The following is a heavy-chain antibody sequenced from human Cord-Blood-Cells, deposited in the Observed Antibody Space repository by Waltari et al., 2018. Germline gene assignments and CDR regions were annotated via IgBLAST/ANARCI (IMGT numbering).Heavy chain of an antibody. CDR2: IWYDGSNK. J-gene: IGHJ5*02. D-gene: IGHD6-13*01. CDR1: GFTFSSYG. V-gene: IGHV3-33*01. Sequence: QVQLVESGGCVVQPGRSLRLSCAASGFTFSSYGMHWVRQAPSKGLEWVAVIWYDGSNKYYADSVKGRFTISRDNSKNTLYLQMNSLRAEDTAVYYCARDEQGWFDPWGQGTLVTVSS. CDR3: ARDEQGWFDP.